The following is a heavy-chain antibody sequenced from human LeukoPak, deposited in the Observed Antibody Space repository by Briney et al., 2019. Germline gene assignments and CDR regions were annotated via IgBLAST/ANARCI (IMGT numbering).Heavy chain of an antibody. CDR2: INPNTGGT. D-gene: IGHD3-10*01. CDR3: ARAGTYYLGFDY. CDR1: GYTFTGYY. V-gene: IGHV1-2*02. Sequence: ASVKVSCKSSGYTFTGYYIHWVRQAPGQGLEWMGWINPNTGGTNYAQKFQGRVTMTRDTPISTAYMELSRLRSDDTALYYCARAGTYYLGFDYWGQGTLVTVSS. J-gene: IGHJ4*02.